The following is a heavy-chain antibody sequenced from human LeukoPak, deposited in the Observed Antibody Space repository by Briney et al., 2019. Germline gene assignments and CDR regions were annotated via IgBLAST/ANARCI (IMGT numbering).Heavy chain of an antibody. Sequence: GGSLRLSCVASGFTFSRYAIHWVRQAPGKGLEWVSLISGDGGNTYYADSVKGRFTLSRDNSKNSLYLQMNSLRSEDTAFYYCAKDKALGYCSAGSCLYLDYWGQGTLVTVSS. J-gene: IGHJ4*02. CDR3: AKDKALGYCSAGSCLYLDY. D-gene: IGHD2-15*01. V-gene: IGHV3-43*02. CDR1: GFTFSRYA. CDR2: ISGDGGNT.